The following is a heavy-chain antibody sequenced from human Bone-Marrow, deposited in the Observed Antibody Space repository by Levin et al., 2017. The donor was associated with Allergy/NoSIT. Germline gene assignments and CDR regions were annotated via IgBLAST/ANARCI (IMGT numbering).Heavy chain of an antibody. V-gene: IGHV3-48*03. D-gene: IGHD6-13*01. CDR2: ISSSGSTI. CDR1: GFTFSSYE. J-gene: IGHJ6*02. Sequence: GESLKISCAASGFTFSSYEMNWVRQAPGKGLEWVSYISSSGSTIYYADSVKGRFTISRDNAKNSLYLQMNSLRAEDTAVYYCARLSIAAAGTDYYYYGMDVWGQGTTVTVSS. CDR3: ARLSIAAAGTDYYYYGMDV.